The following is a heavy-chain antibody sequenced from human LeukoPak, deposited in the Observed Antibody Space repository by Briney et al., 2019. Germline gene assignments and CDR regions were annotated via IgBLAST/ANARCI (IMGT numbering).Heavy chain of an antibody. CDR3: AHLYYYDSSGFPKDY. D-gene: IGHD3-22*01. V-gene: IGHV3-48*03. J-gene: IGHJ4*02. CDR1: GFTFSSYE. Sequence: GGSLRLSCVASGFTFSSYEMNWVRQAPGKGLEWVSYISSSGSTIYYADSVKGRFTISRDNAKNSLYLQMNSLRAEDTAVYYCAHLYYYDSSGFPKDYWGQGTLVTVSS. CDR2: ISSSGSTI.